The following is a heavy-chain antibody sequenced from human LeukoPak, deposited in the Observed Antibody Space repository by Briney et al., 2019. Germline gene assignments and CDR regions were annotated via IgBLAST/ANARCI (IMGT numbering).Heavy chain of an antibody. V-gene: IGHV3-33*01. D-gene: IGHD3-3*01. J-gene: IGHJ4*02. CDR3: ARVRFLGKNFDY. Sequence: GGSLRLSCAASGFTFSSYGMHWVRQAPGKGLEWVAVIWYDGSNKYYADSVKGRFTISRDNSKNTLYLQMNSLRAEDTAVYYCARVRFLGKNFDYWGQGTLVTVSS. CDR1: GFTFSSYG. CDR2: IWYDGSNK.